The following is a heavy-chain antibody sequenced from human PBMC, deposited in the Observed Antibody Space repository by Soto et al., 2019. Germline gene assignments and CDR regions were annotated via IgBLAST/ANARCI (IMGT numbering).Heavy chain of an antibody. CDR2: ISAYNGNT. D-gene: IGHD2-2*01. CDR3: ARDRVPAAPIPYFDY. V-gene: IGHV1-18*01. Sequence: ASVKVSCKASGYTFTSYGISWVRQAPGQGLEWMGWISAYNGNTNYAQKLQGRVTMTTDTSTSTAYMELRSLRSDDTAVYYCARDRVPAAPIPYFDYCGQTTLVTVSS. J-gene: IGHJ4*02. CDR1: GYTFTSYG.